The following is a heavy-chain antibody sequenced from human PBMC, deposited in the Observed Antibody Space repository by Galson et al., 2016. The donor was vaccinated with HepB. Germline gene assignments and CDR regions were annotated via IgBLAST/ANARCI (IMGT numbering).Heavy chain of an antibody. Sequence: SVKVSCKASGYTFTDYYLHWVRQAPGQGLEWMGRIHPNSGGTNYAQKFQGGVTMTRERSISTVYMELSSLRSDDTAVYYCARGSIAARSHFGYWGQGTLVTVSS. CDR2: IHPNSGGT. J-gene: IGHJ4*02. CDR1: GYTFTDYY. V-gene: IGHV1-2*06. CDR3: ARGSIAARSHFGY. D-gene: IGHD6-6*01.